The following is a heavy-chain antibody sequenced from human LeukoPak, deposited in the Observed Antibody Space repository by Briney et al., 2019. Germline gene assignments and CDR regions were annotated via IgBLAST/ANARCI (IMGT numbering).Heavy chain of an antibody. Sequence: GGSLRLSCAASGFTFSSYGMHWVRQAPGKGLEWVAFIRYDGSNKYYADSVKGRFTISRDNAKNSLYLQMNSLRAEDTAVYYCARDKGVGARTPDYWGQGTLVTVSS. CDR3: ARDKGVGARTPDY. CDR2: IRYDGSNK. D-gene: IGHD1-26*01. V-gene: IGHV3-30*02. J-gene: IGHJ4*02. CDR1: GFTFSSYG.